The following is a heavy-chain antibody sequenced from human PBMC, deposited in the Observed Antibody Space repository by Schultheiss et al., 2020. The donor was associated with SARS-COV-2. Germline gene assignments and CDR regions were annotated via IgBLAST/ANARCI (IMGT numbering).Heavy chain of an antibody. V-gene: IGHV3-21*01. J-gene: IGHJ6*02. Sequence: GGSLRLSCAASGFTFSSYSMNWVRQAPGKGLEWVSSISSSSSYIYYADSVKGRFTISRDNAKNSLYLQMNSLRAEDTAVYYCARDREFPYDFWSGYYSGYYYGMDVWGQGTTVTVSS. CDR2: ISSSSSYI. CDR3: ARDREFPYDFWSGYYSGYYYGMDV. CDR1: GFTFSSYS. D-gene: IGHD3-3*01.